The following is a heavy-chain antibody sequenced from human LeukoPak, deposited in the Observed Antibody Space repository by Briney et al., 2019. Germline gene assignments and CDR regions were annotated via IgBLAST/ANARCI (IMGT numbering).Heavy chain of an antibody. CDR2: IYYSGST. D-gene: IGHD1-7*01. CDR3: ARVADWNYVFDY. J-gene: IGHJ4*02. Sequence: KSSETLSLTCTVSGGSISSGGYYWSWIRQHPGKGLEWIGYIYYSGSTYYNPSLKSRVTISVDTSKNQFSLKLSSVTAADTAVYYCARVADWNYVFDYWGQGTLVTVSS. CDR1: GGSISSGGYY. V-gene: IGHV4-31*03.